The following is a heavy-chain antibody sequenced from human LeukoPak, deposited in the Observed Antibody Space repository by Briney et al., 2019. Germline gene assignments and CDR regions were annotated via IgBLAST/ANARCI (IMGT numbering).Heavy chain of an antibody. CDR3: ARAGVELFQIPTYYYYMDV. Sequence: GSLRLSCAASGFTFSSYAMSWVRQAPGKGLEWVSGINWNGGSTGYADSVKGRFTISRDNAKNSLYLQMNSLRAEDTALYHCARAGVELFQIPTYYYYMDVWGKGTTVTVSS. CDR1: GFTFSSYA. J-gene: IGHJ6*03. D-gene: IGHD3-10*01. V-gene: IGHV3-20*01. CDR2: INWNGGST.